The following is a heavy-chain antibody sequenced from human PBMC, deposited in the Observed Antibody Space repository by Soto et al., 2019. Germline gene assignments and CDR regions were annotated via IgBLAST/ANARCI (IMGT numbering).Heavy chain of an antibody. V-gene: IGHV1-46*01. CDR2: INPSGGST. Sequence: GASVKVSCKASGYTFTSYYMHWGRQAPGQGLEWMGIINPSGGSTSYAQKFQGRVTMTRDTSTSTVYMELSSLRSEDTAVYYCARDTPGLTNYYDSSGYSGSNAFDIWGQGTMVTVSS. D-gene: IGHD3-22*01. CDR1: GYTFTSYY. CDR3: ARDTPGLTNYYDSSGYSGSNAFDI. J-gene: IGHJ3*02.